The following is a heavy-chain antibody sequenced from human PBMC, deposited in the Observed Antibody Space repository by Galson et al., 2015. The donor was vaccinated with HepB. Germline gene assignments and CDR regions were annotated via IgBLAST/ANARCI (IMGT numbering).Heavy chain of an antibody. Sequence: SVKVSCKASGYSFNNYAISWVRQAPGEGLEWMGRIIGHNGNTKYAQNFQGRVTMTTDTSTGTAYMEVTGLRSDDTAVYYCARDLGWGVDRGYKGAYCGGDCYSFWDYWGQGTLVTVSS. CDR1: GYSFNNYA. D-gene: IGHD2-21*02. CDR2: IIGHNGNT. J-gene: IGHJ4*02. CDR3: ARDLGWGVDRGYKGAYCGGDCYSFWDY. V-gene: IGHV1-18*01.